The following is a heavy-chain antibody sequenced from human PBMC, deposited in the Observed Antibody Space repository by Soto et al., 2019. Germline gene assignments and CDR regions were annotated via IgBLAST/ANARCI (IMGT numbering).Heavy chain of an antibody. V-gene: IGHV1-18*01. D-gene: IGHD2-15*01. CDR3: ARVDLGYCSGGSCYSRYNWFDP. CDR2: ISAYNGNT. Sequence: ASVKVSCKASGYTFTSYVISWVRQAPGQGLEWMGWISAYNGNTKYAQKFQGRVTMTTDTSASTAYMELSSLRSEDTAVYYCARVDLGYCSGGSCYSRYNWFDPWGQGTLVTVSS. CDR1: GYTFTSYV. J-gene: IGHJ5*02.